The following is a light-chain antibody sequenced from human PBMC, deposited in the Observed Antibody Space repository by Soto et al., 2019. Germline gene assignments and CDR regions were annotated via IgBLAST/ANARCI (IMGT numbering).Light chain of an antibody. V-gene: IGKV1-39*01. CDR1: QSISSY. CDR2: AAS. CDR3: QQSYSTPLT. Sequence: DIQMTQSPSSLSASVGDRVTITCRASQSISSYLNWYQQKPGKAPKLLLYAASILQSGVPSRFSGIGSGTDITLTISSLQPEDFATNYSQQSYSTPLTFGQVTKVEIK. J-gene: IGKJ1*01.